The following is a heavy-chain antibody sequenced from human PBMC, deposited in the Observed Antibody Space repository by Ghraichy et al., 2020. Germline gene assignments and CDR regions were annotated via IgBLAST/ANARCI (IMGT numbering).Heavy chain of an antibody. D-gene: IGHD1-1*01. CDR2: ISGGGDIT. CDR1: GITFSSHA. CDR3: AKERGTTGTTFGDY. V-gene: IGHV3-23*01. J-gene: IGHJ4*02. Sequence: GSLRLSCAASGITFSSHAMSWVRRAPGKGLEWVSAISGGGDITYYADSVKGRFTISRDNFKNTLYLQMNSLRAEDTAVYYCAKERGTTGTTFGDYWGQGTLVTVSS.